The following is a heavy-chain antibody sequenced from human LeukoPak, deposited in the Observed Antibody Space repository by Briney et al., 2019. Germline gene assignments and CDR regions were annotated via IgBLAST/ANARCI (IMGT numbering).Heavy chain of an antibody. CDR2: ISGSGGST. Sequence: GGSLRLSCAASGFTFSSYAMSWVRQAPGKGLEWVSAISGSGGSTYYADSVKGRFTIFRDNSKNTLYLQMNSLRAEDTAVYYCAKASTFMITFGGVIVSWGQGTLVTVSS. J-gene: IGHJ4*02. CDR1: GFTFSSYA. D-gene: IGHD3-16*02. V-gene: IGHV3-23*01. CDR3: AKASTFMITFGGVIVS.